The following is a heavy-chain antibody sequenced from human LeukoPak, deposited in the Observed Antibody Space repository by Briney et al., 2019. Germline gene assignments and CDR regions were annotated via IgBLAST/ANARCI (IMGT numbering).Heavy chain of an antibody. CDR2: TSYDGSNK. J-gene: IGHJ4*02. CDR1: GFTFSSYG. V-gene: IGHV3-30*18. CDR3: AKESVAGPDDY. Sequence: GKSLRLSCAASGFTFSSYGMHWVRQDPGKGLEWVAVTSYDGSNKYYAESVKGRFTISRDNAKNTLYLQMNSLRVEDTAVYYCAKESVAGPDDYWGQGNLVTVSS. D-gene: IGHD6-19*01.